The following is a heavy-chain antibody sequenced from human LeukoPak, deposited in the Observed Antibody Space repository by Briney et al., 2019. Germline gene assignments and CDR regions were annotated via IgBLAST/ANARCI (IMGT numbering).Heavy chain of an antibody. Sequence: PGGSLRLSCAASGFTFNSYGMHWVRHAPGKGLEWVSSISSSSSYIYYADSVKGRFTISRDNAKNSLYLQMNSLRAEDTAVYYCARASVYSNFDYWGQGTLVTVSS. CDR1: GFTFNSYG. D-gene: IGHD4-11*01. CDR3: ARASVYSNFDY. J-gene: IGHJ4*02. CDR2: ISSSSSYI. V-gene: IGHV3-21*01.